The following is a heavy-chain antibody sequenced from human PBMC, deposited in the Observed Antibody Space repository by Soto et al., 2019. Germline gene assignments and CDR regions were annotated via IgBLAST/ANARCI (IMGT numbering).Heavy chain of an antibody. J-gene: IGHJ5*02. D-gene: IGHD6-13*01. V-gene: IGHV3-21*01. CDR3: TRDASRDSSARGWFDP. CDR1: GFTFRSFT. Sequence: PGGSLRLSCAASGFTFRSFTMNWVRQAPGKGLEWVSTISSNSAYIYYTDALRGRFTIPRDNAKNSLHLQMNSLRAEDTAVYYCTRDASRDSSARGWFDPWGPGTLVTVS. CDR2: ISSNSAYI.